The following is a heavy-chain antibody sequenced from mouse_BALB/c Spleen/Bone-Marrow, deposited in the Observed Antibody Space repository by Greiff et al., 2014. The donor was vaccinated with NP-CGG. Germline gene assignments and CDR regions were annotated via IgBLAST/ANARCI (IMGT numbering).Heavy chain of an antibody. CDR1: GFSLTSYG. V-gene: IGHV2-2*02. J-gene: IGHJ4*01. D-gene: IGHD2-14*01. CDR3: ARMDRSSYAMDY. CDR2: IWSGGST. Sequence: QVQLQQSGPGLVQPSQSLSITCTVSGFSLTSYGVHWVRQSPGKGLEWLGVIWSGGSTNYNAAFKSRLSISKDNSKSQVFFKMNSLQPNDTAIYYCARMDRSSYAMDYWGQGTSVTVSS.